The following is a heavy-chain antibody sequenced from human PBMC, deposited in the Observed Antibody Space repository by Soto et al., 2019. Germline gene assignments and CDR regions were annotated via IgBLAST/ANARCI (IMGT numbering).Heavy chain of an antibody. Sequence: SETLSLTCTASGGSISSYYWSWIRQPPGKGLEWIGYIYYSGSTNYNPSLKSRVTISVDTSKNQFSLKLSSVTAADTAVYYCARDDTANSTYYDFWSGYYRWNWFDPWGQGTLVTVSS. CDR2: IYYSGST. J-gene: IGHJ5*02. CDR3: ARDDTANSTYYDFWSGYYRWNWFDP. V-gene: IGHV4-59*01. CDR1: GGSISSYY. D-gene: IGHD3-3*01.